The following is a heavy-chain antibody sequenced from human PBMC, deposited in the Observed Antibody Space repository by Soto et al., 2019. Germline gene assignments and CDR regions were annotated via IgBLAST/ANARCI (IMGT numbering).Heavy chain of an antibody. CDR3: AGGSQGSSRSNY. V-gene: IGHV1-69*08. J-gene: IGHJ4*02. CDR2: IIPILGTA. Sequence: QVQLVQSGAEVKKPGSSVKVSCKASGGTFSSYTISWVRQAPGQGLEWMGRIIPILGTANYAQKIQGRVPIPADKPTSSAYMELGSPSSEATAVYYCAGGSQGSSRSNYWGQGSLVTVSS. D-gene: IGHD6-13*01. CDR1: GGTFSSYT.